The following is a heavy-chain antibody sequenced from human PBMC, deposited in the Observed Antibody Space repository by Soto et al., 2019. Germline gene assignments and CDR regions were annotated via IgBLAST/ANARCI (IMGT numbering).Heavy chain of an antibody. Sequence: SETLSLACNVSGGSIRGYYWSWIRQPPGKGLEYIGYIYYRGSTNYNPSLESRVTMSVDTSRNQFSLKVNSVTAADTAVYYCARQQLLPFYYALDVWGQGTTVTVSS. CDR2: IYYRGST. V-gene: IGHV4-59*01. D-gene: IGHD6-13*01. CDR1: GGSIRGYY. CDR3: ARQQLLPFYYALDV. J-gene: IGHJ6*02.